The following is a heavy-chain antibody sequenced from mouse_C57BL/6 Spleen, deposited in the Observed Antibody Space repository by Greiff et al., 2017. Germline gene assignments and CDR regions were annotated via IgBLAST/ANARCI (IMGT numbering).Heavy chain of an antibody. Sequence: EVQLQQSGAELVRPGASVKLSCTASGFNIKDYYMHWVKQRPEHGLEWIGRIDPEDGDTEYAPKFQGKDTMTADTSSNTAYLQLSSLTSEDTAVYYCTTNYSSSHVFDYWGQGTTLTVSS. V-gene: IGHV14-1*01. CDR2: IDPEDGDT. D-gene: IGHD1-1*01. J-gene: IGHJ2*01. CDR3: TTNYSSSHVFDY. CDR1: GFNIKDYY.